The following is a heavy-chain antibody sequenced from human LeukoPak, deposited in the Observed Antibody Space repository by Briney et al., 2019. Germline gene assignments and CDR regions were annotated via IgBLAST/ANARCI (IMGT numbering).Heavy chain of an antibody. D-gene: IGHD6-19*01. CDR3: SRGSIENGSGWYIDY. Sequence: GRSLRLSCTTSGLTFGDFAVAWVRQAPGKGLEWVGFARNRAYGGATEYAASAKGRFTISRDDSRNIAYLQMDGLKTDDTAVYHCSRGSIENGSGWYIDYWGQGTLVTVSS. V-gene: IGHV3-49*04. J-gene: IGHJ4*02. CDR1: GLTFGDFA. CDR2: ARNRAYGGAT.